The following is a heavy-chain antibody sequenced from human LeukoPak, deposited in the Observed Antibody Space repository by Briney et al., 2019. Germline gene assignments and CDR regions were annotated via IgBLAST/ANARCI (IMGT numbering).Heavy chain of an antibody. CDR1: GGSISSYY. CDR3: ARAGRFGELPYDY. Sequence: KPSETPSLTCTVSGGSISSYYWSWIRRPPGKGLEWIGYIYYSGSTNYNPSLKSRVTISVDTSKNQFSLKVSSVTAADTAVYYCARAGRFGELPYDYWGQGTLVTVSS. D-gene: IGHD3-10*01. CDR2: IYYSGST. J-gene: IGHJ4*02. V-gene: IGHV4-59*08.